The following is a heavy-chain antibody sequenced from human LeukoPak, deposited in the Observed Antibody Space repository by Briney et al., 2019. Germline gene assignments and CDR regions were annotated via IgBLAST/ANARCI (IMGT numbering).Heavy chain of an antibody. D-gene: IGHD6-19*01. Sequence: GGSLRLSCAASGFTFSSYGMHWVRQAPGKGLEWVAFIRYDGSNKYYADSVKGRFTISRDNSKNTLYLQMNSLRAEDTAVYYCAKDLRVAVADTRGYYFDYWGQGTLVTVSS. CDR1: GFTFSSYG. CDR3: AKDLRVAVADTRGYYFDY. J-gene: IGHJ4*02. V-gene: IGHV3-30*02. CDR2: IRYDGSNK.